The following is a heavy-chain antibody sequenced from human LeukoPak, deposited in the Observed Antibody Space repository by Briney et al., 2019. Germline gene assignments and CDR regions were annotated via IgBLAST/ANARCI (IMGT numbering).Heavy chain of an antibody. D-gene: IGHD6-19*01. CDR3: AKKPVAGPVDY. V-gene: IGHV3-23*01. CDR2: ISGSGGST. Sequence: HPGGSLRLSCAASGLTFSSYAMSWVRQAPGKGLEWVSGISGSGGSTNYADSVKGRFTISRDNSKNTLYLQMNSLRAEDTAVYYCAKKPVAGPVDYWGQGTLVTVSS. CDR1: GLTFSSYA. J-gene: IGHJ4*02.